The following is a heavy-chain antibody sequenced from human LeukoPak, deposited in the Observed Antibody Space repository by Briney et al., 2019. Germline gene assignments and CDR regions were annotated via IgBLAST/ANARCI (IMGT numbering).Heavy chain of an antibody. D-gene: IGHD5-12*01. J-gene: IGHJ4*02. CDR3: ARADPYEYYFDY. V-gene: IGHV4-61*02. Sequence: ASQTLSLTCTVSGGSISSGSYYWSWIRQPAGKGLEWIGRIYTSGSTNYNPSLKSRVTISVDASKNQFSLKLSSVTAADTAVYYCARADPYEYYFDYWGQGTLVTVSS. CDR1: GGSISSGSYY. CDR2: IYTSGST.